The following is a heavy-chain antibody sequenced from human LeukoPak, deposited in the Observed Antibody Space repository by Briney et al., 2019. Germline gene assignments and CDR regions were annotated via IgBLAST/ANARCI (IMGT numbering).Heavy chain of an antibody. D-gene: IGHD2-15*01. CDR2: ISGSGGST. Sequence: GGSLRLSCAASGFTFSSYAMSWVRQAPGKGLEWVSVISGSGGSTYYADSVKGRFTISRDNSKNTLYLQMNSLRAEDTAVYYCAKDSGGSSRIYYYHGMDVWGQGTTVTVSS. V-gene: IGHV3-23*01. CDR1: GFTFSSYA. J-gene: IGHJ6*02. CDR3: AKDSGGSSRIYYYHGMDV.